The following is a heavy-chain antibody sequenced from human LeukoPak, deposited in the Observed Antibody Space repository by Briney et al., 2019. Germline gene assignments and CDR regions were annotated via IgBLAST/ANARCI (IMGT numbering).Heavy chain of an antibody. CDR3: ARERSYDSSGYWRTKAFDP. Sequence: ASVKVSCKASGGTFSSYAISWVRQAPGQGLEWMGGIIPIFGTANYAQKFQGRVTITADKSTSTAYMELSSLRSEDTAVYYCARERSYDSSGYWRTKAFDPWGQGTLVTVSS. V-gene: IGHV1-69*06. CDR1: GGTFSSYA. J-gene: IGHJ5*02. D-gene: IGHD3-22*01. CDR2: IIPIFGTA.